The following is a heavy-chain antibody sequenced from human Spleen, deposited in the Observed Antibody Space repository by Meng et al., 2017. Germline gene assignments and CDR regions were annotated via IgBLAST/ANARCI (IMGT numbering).Heavy chain of an antibody. J-gene: IGHJ4*02. Sequence: ASVKVSCKASGYTFTGYYMHWVRQAPGQGLEWMGRINPNSGGTNYAQKFQGRVTMTRDTSISTAYMELSRLRSDDTAVYYCAREMITFGGVIDTFDYWGQGTQVTVSS. CDR3: AREMITFGGVIDTFDY. D-gene: IGHD3-16*02. V-gene: IGHV1-2*06. CDR1: GYTFTGYY. CDR2: INPNSGGT.